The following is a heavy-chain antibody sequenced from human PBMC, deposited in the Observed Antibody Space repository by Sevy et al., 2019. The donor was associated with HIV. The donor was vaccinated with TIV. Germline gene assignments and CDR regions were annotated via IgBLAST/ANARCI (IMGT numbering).Heavy chain of an antibody. CDR1: GFTFSNYA. Sequence: GSLRLSCAASGFTFSNYAMSWVRQAPGKGLEWVSTFSFGCGKINYADTVKGRFTISGDNSKNTLYLQMNSLRAEDTALYYCAREGCSKPHDYWGQGTLVTVSS. V-gene: IGHV3-23*01. CDR3: AREGCSKPHDY. CDR2: FSFGCGKI. J-gene: IGHJ4*02. D-gene: IGHD2-2*01.